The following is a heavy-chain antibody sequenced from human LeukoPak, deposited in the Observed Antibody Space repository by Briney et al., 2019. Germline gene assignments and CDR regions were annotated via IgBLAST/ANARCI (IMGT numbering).Heavy chain of an antibody. CDR1: GFTFSSYG. D-gene: IGHD3-3*01. CDR3: AKDLNYDFWSGLGN. Sequence: GRSLRLSCAVSGFTFSSYGMHWVRQAPGKGLEWMAVISYDGTNKYYADSVKGRFTISRDNSKNTLYLQMNSLRAEDTTVYYCAKDLNYDFWSGLGNWGQGTLVTVSS. J-gene: IGHJ4*02. V-gene: IGHV3-30*18. CDR2: ISYDGTNK.